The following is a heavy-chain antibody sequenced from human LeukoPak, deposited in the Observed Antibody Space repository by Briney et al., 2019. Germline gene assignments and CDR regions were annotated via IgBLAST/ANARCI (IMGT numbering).Heavy chain of an antibody. CDR1: GGSITSDC. CDR2: SYYSGSS. V-gene: IGHV4-59*01. CDR3: PRLSNIATGGPHYSHSMQA. Sequence: SETLSLTCTVSGGSITSDCWTWIRHRPRTGLEWIGYSYYSGSSNYNHSLKSRGTISVDTSKNQFSLKLSSVTALDTGLYYCPRLSNIATGGPHYSHSMQAWGQGHTVPVSS. D-gene: IGHD2-15*01. J-gene: IGHJ6*02.